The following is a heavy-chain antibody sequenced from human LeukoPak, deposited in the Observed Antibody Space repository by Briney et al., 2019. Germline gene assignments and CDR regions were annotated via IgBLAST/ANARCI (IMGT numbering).Heavy chain of an antibody. CDR3: ASMRMDANWFDP. Sequence: SETLSLTCAVYGGSFSGYYWSWIRQPPGKGLEWIGEINHSGYTNYNPSLKSRVTISVDTATKQFSLKMMSVTAADTAVYYCASMRMDANWFDPWGQGTLVTVSS. V-gene: IGHV4-34*01. J-gene: IGHJ5*02. D-gene: IGHD2-2*01. CDR2: INHSGYT. CDR1: GGSFSGYY.